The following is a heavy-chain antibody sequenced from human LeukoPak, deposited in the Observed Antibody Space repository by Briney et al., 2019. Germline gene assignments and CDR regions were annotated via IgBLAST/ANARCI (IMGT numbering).Heavy chain of an antibody. D-gene: IGHD3-22*01. CDR2: ISGSGGST. V-gene: IGHV3-23*01. CDR3: AKSLVVISRFEY. CDR1: GFTFSSYA. Sequence: GGSLRLSCAASGFTFSSYAMSWGRQAPGKGLEWASAISGSGGSTYYADSVKGRFTSSRDNSNNTLYLQMNSLRAEDTAVYYCAKSLVVISRFEYWGQGTLVTVYS. J-gene: IGHJ4*02.